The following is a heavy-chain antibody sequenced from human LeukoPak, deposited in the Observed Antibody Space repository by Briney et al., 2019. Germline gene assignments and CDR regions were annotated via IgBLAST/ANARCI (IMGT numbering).Heavy chain of an antibody. J-gene: IGHJ4*02. Sequence: GGSLRLSCAASGFTFSSYAMSWARQAPGKGLEWVSAISGSGGSTYYADSVKGRFTISRDNSKNTLYLQMNSLRAEDTAVYYCAKAPGGYCSGGSCYLDYWGQGTLVTVSS. CDR2: ISGSGGST. V-gene: IGHV3-23*01. CDR3: AKAPGGYCSGGSCYLDY. D-gene: IGHD2-15*01. CDR1: GFTFSSYA.